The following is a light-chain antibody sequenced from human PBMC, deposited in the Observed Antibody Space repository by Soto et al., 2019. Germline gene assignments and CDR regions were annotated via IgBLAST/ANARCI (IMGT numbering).Light chain of an antibody. V-gene: IGLV2-18*02. CDR1: SSDVGSYNR. J-gene: IGLJ2*01. CDR3: SSYTSSSADVV. Sequence: QSALTQPPSVSGSPGQSVTISCTGTSSDVGSYNRVSWYQQPPGTAPKLMIYEVSNRPSGVPDRFSGSKSGNTASLTIFGLQAEDEADYYCSSYTSSSADVVFGGGTKLTVL. CDR2: EVS.